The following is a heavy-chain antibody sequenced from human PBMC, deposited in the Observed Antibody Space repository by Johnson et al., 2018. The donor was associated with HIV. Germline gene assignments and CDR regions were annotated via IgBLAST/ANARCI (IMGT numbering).Heavy chain of an antibody. CDR1: GFTFSSYW. D-gene: IGHD3-22*01. CDR2: IQQDGGEQ. Sequence: VQLVESGGGLVQPGGSLRLSCAASGFTFSSYWMSWVRQAPGKGLEWVANIQQDGGEQYYVDSVKGRFTISSATAKNSLYLQMNSLRAEDTAVYYCARAGRGDDSSGYYLGSAFDIWGQGTMVTVSS. J-gene: IGHJ3*02. V-gene: IGHV3-7*01. CDR3: ARAGRGDDSSGYYLGSAFDI.